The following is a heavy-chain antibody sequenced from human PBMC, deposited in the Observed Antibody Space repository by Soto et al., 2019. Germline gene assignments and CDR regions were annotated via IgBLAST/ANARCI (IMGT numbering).Heavy chain of an antibody. V-gene: IGHV2-70*01. CDR2: INWDNNE. CDR3: ARNPHYNDSYYMDY. D-gene: IGHD3-10*01. Sequence: SGPTLVNPTQTLTLTCTFSGFSLSTLGTCVTWIRQPPGKALEWLALINWDNNEYYNPSLKTRLTISRDTSKNQVVLTMTNVGLVDTAPYYCARNPHYNDSYYMDYWGQGTLVTVSS. CDR1: GFSLSTLGTC. J-gene: IGHJ4*02.